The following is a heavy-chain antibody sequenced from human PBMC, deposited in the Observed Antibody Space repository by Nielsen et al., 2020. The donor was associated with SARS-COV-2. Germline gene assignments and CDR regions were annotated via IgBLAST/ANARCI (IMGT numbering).Heavy chain of an antibody. CDR1: GGSISSGGYY. D-gene: IGHD3-9*01. Sequence: SETLSLTCTVSGGSISSGGYYWSWIRQHPGKGLEWIGYIYYSGNTYYNPSLKSRVTISADTSKNQFSQKLRSVTAAPTAVYYCSCSRSDILTYYNGIDVWGQGTTVTVSS. J-gene: IGHJ6*02. CDR2: IYYSGNT. V-gene: IGHV4-31*03. CDR3: SCSRSDILTYYNGIDV.